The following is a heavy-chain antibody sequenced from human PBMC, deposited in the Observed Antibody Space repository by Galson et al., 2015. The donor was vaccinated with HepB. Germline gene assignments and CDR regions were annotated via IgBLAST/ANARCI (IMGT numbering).Heavy chain of an antibody. Sequence: TLSLTCAVSGGSISSGGYYWSWIRQPPGKGLEWIGYIYYSGSTYYNPSLKSRVTISVDTSKNQFSLKLSSVTAADTAVYYCARPMVRGAHDAFDIWGQGTMVTVSS. J-gene: IGHJ3*02. CDR2: IYYSGST. CDR3: ARPMVRGAHDAFDI. CDR1: GGSISSGGYY. D-gene: IGHD3-10*01. V-gene: IGHV4-30-4*01.